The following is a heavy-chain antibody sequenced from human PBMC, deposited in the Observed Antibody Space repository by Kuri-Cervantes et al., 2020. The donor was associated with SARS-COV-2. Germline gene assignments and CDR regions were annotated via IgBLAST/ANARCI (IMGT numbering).Heavy chain of an antibody. CDR3: AREVEGSDAFDI. V-gene: IGHV4-59*01. J-gene: IGHJ3*02. CDR1: GGSISSYY. Sequence: GSLRLSCTVSGGSISSYYWSWIRQPPGKGLEWIGYIYYSGSTNYNPSLKSRVTISVDTSKNQFSLKLSSVTAADTAVYHCAREVEGSDAFDIWGQGTMVTVSS. CDR2: IYYSGST.